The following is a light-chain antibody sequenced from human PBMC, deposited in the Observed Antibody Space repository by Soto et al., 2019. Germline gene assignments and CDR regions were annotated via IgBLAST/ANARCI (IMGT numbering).Light chain of an antibody. CDR1: SSNIGAGYD. CDR2: GNS. CDR3: QSYDSSLRGSV. J-gene: IGLJ2*01. Sequence: QSVLPQPPSVSGAPGQRVTISCTGSSSNIGAGYDVHWYQQLPGTAPKLLIYGNSNRPSGVPDRFSGAKSGTSASLAITGLQAEDEADYYCQSYDSSLRGSVFGGGTQLTVL. V-gene: IGLV1-40*01.